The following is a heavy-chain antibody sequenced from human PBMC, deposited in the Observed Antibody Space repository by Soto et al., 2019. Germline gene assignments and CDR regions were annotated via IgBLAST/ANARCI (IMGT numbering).Heavy chain of an antibody. J-gene: IGHJ4*02. CDR3: VRKTVSTFLGSFFDH. CDR1: GVYITSGANY. D-gene: IGHD2-2*01. Sequence: PSQTLSLTCTVSGVYITSGANYWSWIRQPPGKGLDGIGYIFYIGNAYYNPSLQSRVTISVDTSRNQFSLRLTSVTAADTAVYSCVRKTVSTFLGSFFDHWGQGTLVTVSS. CDR2: IFYIGNA. V-gene: IGHV4-30-4*01.